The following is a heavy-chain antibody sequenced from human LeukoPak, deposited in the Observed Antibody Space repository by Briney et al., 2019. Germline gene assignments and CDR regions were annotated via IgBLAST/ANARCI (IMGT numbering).Heavy chain of an antibody. J-gene: IGHJ3*02. CDR1: GDTFSSYA. CDR3: ARGAVDYYDSSGYTVRDAFDI. Sequence: GASMKVSCKASGDTFSSYAISWVRQAPGQGLEWMGRIIPFLDIANYAEKFQGRVTITADESTSTAYMELSSLRSEDTAVYYCARGAVDYYDSSGYTVRDAFDIWGQGTMVTVSS. CDR2: IIPFLDIA. D-gene: IGHD3-22*01. V-gene: IGHV1-69*04.